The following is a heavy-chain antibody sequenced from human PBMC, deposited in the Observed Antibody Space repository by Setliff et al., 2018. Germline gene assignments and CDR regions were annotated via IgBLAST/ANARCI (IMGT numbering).Heavy chain of an antibody. CDR1: GFTFSTYR. CDR2: IWDDGVKK. J-gene: IGHJ4*02. V-gene: IGHV3-33*08. CDR3: ARTCSGSGCYAGLES. Sequence: GGSLRFPCAASGFTFSTYRMHWVRQAPGKGLEWVAVIWDDGVKKYHADSVKGRFTISRDNSKNTLYLQMNSLRPEDTAVYYCARTCSGSGCYAGLESWGQGTPVTVSS. D-gene: IGHD2-15*01.